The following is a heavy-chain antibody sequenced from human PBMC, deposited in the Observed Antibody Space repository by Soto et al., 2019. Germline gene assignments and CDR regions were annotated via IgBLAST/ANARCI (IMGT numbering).Heavy chain of an antibody. J-gene: IGHJ3*02. CDR1: GGTFSSYA. CDR3: GRDAYCGGDCNSRSYDAFDI. V-gene: IGHV1-69*01. Sequence: QVQLVQSGAEVKKPGSSVKVSCKASGGTFSSYAISWVRQAPGQGLEWMGGIIPIFGTANYAQKCQGRVTITREESTSTAYMELSSLRSEDTAVYYCGRDAYCGGDCNSRSYDAFDIWGQGTMVTVSS. D-gene: IGHD2-21*02. CDR2: IIPIFGTA.